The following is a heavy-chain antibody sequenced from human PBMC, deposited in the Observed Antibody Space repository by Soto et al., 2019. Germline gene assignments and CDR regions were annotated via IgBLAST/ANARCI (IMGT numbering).Heavy chain of an antibody. CDR3: ASVRHDTSWAIDY. Sequence: SETLSLTCAVSGGSISSGGYSWSWIRQPPGKGLERIAYIYHSGSTYYNPSLKSRVTMSVDRSKNQFSLKLSSVTAADTAVYFCASVRHDTSWAIDYWGQGTLVTVSS. J-gene: IGHJ4*02. D-gene: IGHD2-2*01. CDR1: GGSISSGGYS. CDR2: IYHSGST. V-gene: IGHV4-30-2*01.